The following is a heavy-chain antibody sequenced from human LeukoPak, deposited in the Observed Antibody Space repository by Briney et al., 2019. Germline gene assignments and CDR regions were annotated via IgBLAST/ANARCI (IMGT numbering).Heavy chain of an antibody. CDR3: ARVGTTSEDIVVVPAAAPLGY. J-gene: IGHJ4*02. V-gene: IGHV1-18*01. D-gene: IGHD2-2*01. CDR2: ISAYNGNT. CDR1: GYTFTSYG. Sequence: ASVKVSCKASGYTFTSYGISWVRQAPGQGLEWMGWISAYNGNTNYAQKLQGRVTMTRDTSISTAYMELSRLRSDDTAVYYCARVGTTSEDIVVVPAAAPLGYWGQGTLVTVSS.